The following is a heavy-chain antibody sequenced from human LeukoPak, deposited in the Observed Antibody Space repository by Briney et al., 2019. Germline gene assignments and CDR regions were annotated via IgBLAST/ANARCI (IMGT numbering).Heavy chain of an antibody. J-gene: IGHJ4*02. CDR3: ARSEGAWGISFDY. D-gene: IGHD7-27*01. V-gene: IGHV1-69*05. CDR2: IIPIFGTA. CDR1: GGTFSSYA. Sequence: SVKVSCKASGGTFSSYAISWVRQAPGQGLEWMGGIIPIFGTANYAQKFQGRLTMTRDTSTTTVYMELSSLRSEDTAVYYCARSEGAWGISFDYWGQGTLVTVSS.